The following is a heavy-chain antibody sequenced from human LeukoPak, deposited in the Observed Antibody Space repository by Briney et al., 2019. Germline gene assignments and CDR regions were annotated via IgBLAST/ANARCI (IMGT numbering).Heavy chain of an antibody. J-gene: IGHJ3*02. Sequence: PEGSLRLSCAASGFTFSSYWMSWVRQAPGKGLEWVANIKQDGSEKYYVDSVKGRFTISRDNAKNSLYLQMNSLRAEDTAVYYCARDISYDFWSGYSFKAFDIWGQGTMVTVSS. CDR2: IKQDGSEK. CDR1: GFTFSSYW. D-gene: IGHD3-3*01. V-gene: IGHV3-7*01. CDR3: ARDISYDFWSGYSFKAFDI.